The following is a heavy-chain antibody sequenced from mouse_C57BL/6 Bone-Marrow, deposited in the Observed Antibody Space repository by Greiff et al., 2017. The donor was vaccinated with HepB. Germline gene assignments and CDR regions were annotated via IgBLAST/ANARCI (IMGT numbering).Heavy chain of an antibody. CDR1: GYTFTSYD. V-gene: IGHV1-85*01. Sequence: QVQLQQSGPELVKPGASVKLSCKASGYTFTSYDINWVKQRPGQGLEWIGWIYPRDGSTKNNEKFKGKATLTVDTSSSTAYMELHSLTSEDSAVYFCARRDGNYNYYAMDYWGQGTSVTVSS. CDR3: ARRDGNYNYYAMDY. CDR2: IYPRDGST. D-gene: IGHD2-1*01. J-gene: IGHJ4*01.